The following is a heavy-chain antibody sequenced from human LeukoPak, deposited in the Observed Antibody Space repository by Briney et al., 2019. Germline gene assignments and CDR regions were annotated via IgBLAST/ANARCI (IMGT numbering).Heavy chain of an antibody. J-gene: IGHJ6*03. D-gene: IGHD3-10*01. CDR1: GFTFSTYA. V-gene: IGHV3-23*01. Sequence: GGSLRLSCAVSGFTFSTYATSWVRQAPGKGLEWVSAISGSGGSTYYADSVKGRFTISRDNSKNTLYLQMNSLKTEDTAIYYCTRDMGYYYGSGSYYYYMDVWGKGTTVTVSS. CDR2: ISGSGGST. CDR3: TRDMGYYYGSGSYYYYMDV.